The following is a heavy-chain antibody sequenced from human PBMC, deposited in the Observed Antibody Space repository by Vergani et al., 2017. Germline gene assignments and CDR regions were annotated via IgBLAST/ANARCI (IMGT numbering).Heavy chain of an antibody. J-gene: IGHJ6*02. CDR3: ARDRVDIVATTSYYGYYDGMDV. V-gene: IGHV3-53*04. Sequence: EVQLVESGGGLVQPGGSLRLSCAASGFTVSSNYMSWVRQAPGKGLEWVSVIYSGGSTYYADSVKGRFTISRHNSKNTLYLQMNSLRAEDTAVYYCARDRVDIVATTSYYGYYDGMDVWGQGTTVTVSS. CDR2: IYSGGST. D-gene: IGHD5-12*01. CDR1: GFTVSSNY.